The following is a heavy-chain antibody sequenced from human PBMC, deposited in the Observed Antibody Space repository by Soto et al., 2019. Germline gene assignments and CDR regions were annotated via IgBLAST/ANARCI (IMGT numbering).Heavy chain of an antibody. CDR2: LSYHGSDK. V-gene: IGHV3-30*18. D-gene: IGHD4-17*01. Sequence: QVQLVESGGGVVQPGRSLRLSCAASGFTISNYGMHWVRQAPGKGLEWVAVLSYHGSDKYYADSVKGRFTISRDNSKNTLYLQMDSLRAEDTAVYYCAKDHLTTTVTTVGYWGQGTLVTVSS. J-gene: IGHJ4*02. CDR1: GFTISNYG. CDR3: AKDHLTTTVTTVGY.